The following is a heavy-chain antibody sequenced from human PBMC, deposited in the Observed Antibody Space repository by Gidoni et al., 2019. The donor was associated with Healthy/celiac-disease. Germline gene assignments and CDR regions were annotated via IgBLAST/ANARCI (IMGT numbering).Heavy chain of an antibody. Sequence: EVQLVESGGGLVQPGGSLRLSCSASGFTFSSYAMHWVRQAPGKGLEYVSAISSNGGSTYYADSVKGRFTISRDNSKNTLYLQMSSLRAEDTAVYYCVKAPITMVRGVIENWGQGTLVTVSS. D-gene: IGHD3-10*01. CDR1: GFTFSSYA. CDR2: ISSNGGST. CDR3: VKAPITMVRGVIEN. V-gene: IGHV3-64D*09. J-gene: IGHJ4*02.